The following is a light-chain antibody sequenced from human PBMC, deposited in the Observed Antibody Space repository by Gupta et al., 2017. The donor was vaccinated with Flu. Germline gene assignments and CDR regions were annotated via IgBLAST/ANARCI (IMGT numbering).Light chain of an antibody. CDR1: QSVSSY. Sequence: EIVLTQSPATLSLSPGERATLSCRASQSVSSYLAWYQQKPGQAPRLLIYDASNRATGIPARLSGSGSGTDFTRTSSSLEPEDFEGYYCQHRNLFGHGTKVDIK. V-gene: IGKV3-11*01. J-gene: IGKJ3*01. CDR2: DAS. CDR3: QHRNL.